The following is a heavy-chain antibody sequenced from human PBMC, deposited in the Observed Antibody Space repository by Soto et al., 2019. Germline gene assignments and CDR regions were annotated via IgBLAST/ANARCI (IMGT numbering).Heavy chain of an antibody. CDR3: ARHGSS. V-gene: IGHV4-39*01. Sequence: SETLSLTCSVSGVSISGSSYYWGWIRQPPGKGPEWIGSIYYSGQTYYNPSLKSRVTISVDRSKNQFSLNLTSVTATDTAFYYCARHGSSWGQGTLVTVSS. CDR2: IYYSGQT. J-gene: IGHJ5*02. CDR1: GVSISGSSYY.